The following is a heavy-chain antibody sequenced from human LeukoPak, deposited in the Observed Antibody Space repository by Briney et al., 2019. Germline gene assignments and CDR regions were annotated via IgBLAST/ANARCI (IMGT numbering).Heavy chain of an antibody. CDR2: IYYSRST. Sequence: SETLSHTCTVSGGSISSYYWSWIRQPPGKGLEWIGYIYYSRSTNYNPSLKSRVTISVDTSKNQFSLKLSSVTAADTAVYYCARVDGGDTFDYWGQGTLVTVSS. D-gene: IGHD2-21*02. V-gene: IGHV4-59*01. CDR3: ARVDGGDTFDY. CDR1: GGSISSYY. J-gene: IGHJ4*02.